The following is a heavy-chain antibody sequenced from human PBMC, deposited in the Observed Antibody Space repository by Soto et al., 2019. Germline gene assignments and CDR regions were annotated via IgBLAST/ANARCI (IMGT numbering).Heavy chain of an antibody. CDR2: IYHSGST. D-gene: IGHD1-1*01. CDR1: GGSISSYY. Sequence: SETLSLTCTVSGGSISSYYWSWIRQPPGKGLEWIGYIYHSGSTYYNPSLKSRVTISVDRSKNQFSLKLSSLTAADTAVYYCARGGRLFDYWGQGTLVTVSS. J-gene: IGHJ4*02. CDR3: ARGGRLFDY. V-gene: IGHV4-59*12.